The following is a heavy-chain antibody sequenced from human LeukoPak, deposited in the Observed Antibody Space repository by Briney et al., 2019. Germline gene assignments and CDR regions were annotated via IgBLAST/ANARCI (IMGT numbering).Heavy chain of an antibody. CDR3: TKDGGRTFDL. CDR2: IGSGGDT. D-gene: IGHD1-26*01. J-gene: IGHJ4*02. V-gene: IGHV3-23*01. Sequence: GGSLRLSCAASGFTFSTHVIRWVRQAPGKGLEWVSAIGSGGDTYYADSVKGRFTVSRDNSKNTVHLQMNGLRAEDTAVYYCTKDGGRTFDLWGQGALVTVSS. CDR1: GFTFSTHV.